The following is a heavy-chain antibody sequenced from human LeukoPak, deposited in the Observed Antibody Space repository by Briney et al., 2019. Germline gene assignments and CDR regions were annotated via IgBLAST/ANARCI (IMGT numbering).Heavy chain of an antibody. CDR1: GGSISSYY. CDR2: IYYSGST. J-gene: IGHJ2*01. V-gene: IGHV4-59*01. D-gene: IGHD3-22*01. Sequence: PSETLSLTCTVSGGSISSYYWNWIRQPPGKGLEWIGYIYYSGSTNYNPSLKSRVTISVDTSKHQFSLKLSSVTAADTAVYYCARDLHSDSSGYGYWHFDLWGRGTLVTVSS. CDR3: ARDLHSDSSGYGYWHFDL.